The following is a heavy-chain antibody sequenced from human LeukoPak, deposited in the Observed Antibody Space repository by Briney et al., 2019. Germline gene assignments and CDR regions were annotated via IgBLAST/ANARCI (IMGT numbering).Heavy chain of an antibody. J-gene: IGHJ4*02. CDR1: GYTFTSYY. D-gene: IGHD5-12*01. V-gene: IGHV1-46*01. CDR2: INPSGGST. Sequence: GASVKVSCKASGYTFTSYYMHWVRQAPGQGLEWMGIINPSGGSTSYAQKFQGRVIMTRDMSTSTVYMELSSLRSEDTAVYYCARGLYSPMVATRLFDYWGQGTLVTVSS. CDR3: ARGLYSPMVATRLFDY.